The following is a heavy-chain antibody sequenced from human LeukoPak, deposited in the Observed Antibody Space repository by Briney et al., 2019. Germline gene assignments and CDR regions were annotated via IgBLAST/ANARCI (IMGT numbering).Heavy chain of an antibody. J-gene: IGHJ4*02. CDR2: INHSGST. V-gene: IGHV4-39*07. CDR1: GGSISSGDYY. D-gene: IGHD2-15*01. CDR3: ARGYCSGGSCYSGGDY. Sequence: SETLSLTCTVSGGSISSGDYYWSWIRQPPGKGLEWIGEINHSGSTNYNPSLKSRVTISVDTSKNQFSLKLCSATAADTAVYYCARGYCSGGSCYSGGDYWGQGTLVTVSS.